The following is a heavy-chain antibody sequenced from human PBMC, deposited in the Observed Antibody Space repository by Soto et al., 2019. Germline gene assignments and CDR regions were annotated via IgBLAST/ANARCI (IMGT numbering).Heavy chain of an antibody. CDR1: GFSLSTSGVG. CDR3: AHSKARFRPGCRGGTCYSLDP. D-gene: IGHD2-15*01. CDR2: IYWNDDE. V-gene: IGHV2-5*01. J-gene: IGHJ5*02. Sequence: QITLKESGPTLVKPTQTLTLTCTFSGFSLSTSGVGVGWIRQPPGKALEWLALIYWNDDERYSPSLKSRLTITTDTSKNQLVLTMTNMDPVDTATYYRAHSKARFRPGCRGGTCYSLDPWGPGTLVTVSS.